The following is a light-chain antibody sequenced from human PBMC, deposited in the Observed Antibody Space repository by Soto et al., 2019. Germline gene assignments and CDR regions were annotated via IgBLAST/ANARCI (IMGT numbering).Light chain of an antibody. CDR3: QQTYNTPLT. V-gene: IGKV1-39*01. CDR1: QNVASY. CDR2: ATS. J-gene: IGKJ4*01. Sequence: DIQMTQSPSSLFASVGDKVTITCRASQNVASYLNWYQQKLGTAPKVLIYATSTLKTGVPSRFSGSGSGTEFILTITSLQPEDFATYYCQQTYNTPLTFGGGTKVEIK.